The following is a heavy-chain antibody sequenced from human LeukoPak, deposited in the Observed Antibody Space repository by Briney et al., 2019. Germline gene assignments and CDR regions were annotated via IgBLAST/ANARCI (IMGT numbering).Heavy chain of an antibody. V-gene: IGHV3-30*04. CDR3: ARDMGRAYCGGDCLTELDY. D-gene: IGHD2-21*02. CDR2: ISYDGSNK. J-gene: IGHJ4*02. CDR1: GFTFSSYA. Sequence: GGSLRLSCAASGFTFSSYAMHWVRQAPGKGLEWVAVISYDGSNKYYADSVKGRFTTSRDNSKNTLYLQMNSLRAEDTAVYYCARDMGRAYCGGDCLTELDYWGQGTLVTVSS.